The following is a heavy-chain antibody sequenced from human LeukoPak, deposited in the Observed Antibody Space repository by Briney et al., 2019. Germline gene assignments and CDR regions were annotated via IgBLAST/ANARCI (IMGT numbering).Heavy chain of an antibody. J-gene: IGHJ6*02. Sequence: PGGSLRLSCAASGFTFSSYWMHWVRQAPGKGLVWVSRINSDGSSTSYADSVKGRFTISRDNAKNTLYLQMNSLRAEDTAVYYCARGPYSRGWPFPPYYYYYGMDVWGQGTTVTVSS. V-gene: IGHV3-74*01. CDR3: ARGPYSRGWPFPPYYYYYGMDV. D-gene: IGHD6-19*01. CDR2: INSDGSST. CDR1: GFTFSSYW.